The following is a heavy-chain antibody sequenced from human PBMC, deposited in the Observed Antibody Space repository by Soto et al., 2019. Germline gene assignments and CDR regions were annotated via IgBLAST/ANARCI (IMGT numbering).Heavy chain of an antibody. D-gene: IGHD1-1*01. CDR1: GFNLGSYW. V-gene: IGHV3-74*01. J-gene: IGHJ4*02. CDR3: ARGGLEPFDY. Sequence: EVQLVESGGGLVQPGGSLRLSCAASGFNLGSYWMHWVRQAPGKGLVWVSRINDYGTTINYAESVEGRCTISRDDAKSEVSLQMNNLRAEDTAVYYCARGGLEPFDYWGQGALVTVSS. CDR2: INDYGTTI.